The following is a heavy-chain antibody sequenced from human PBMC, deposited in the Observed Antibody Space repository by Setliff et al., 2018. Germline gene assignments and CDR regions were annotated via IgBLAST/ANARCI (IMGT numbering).Heavy chain of an antibody. D-gene: IGHD3-3*01. CDR2: INPSGGLT. V-gene: IGHV1-46*03. Sequence: ASVKVSCKASGYTLTNYYMHWVRQAPGQGLEWMGIINPSGGLTRYAQKFQGRVTMTRDTSTSTVYVEVSSLRFEDTAVYYCARDRYYNSWSGTSITAPHDAFDIWGQGTMVTVSS. J-gene: IGHJ3*02. CDR1: GYTLTNYY. CDR3: ARDRYYNSWSGTSITAPHDAFDI.